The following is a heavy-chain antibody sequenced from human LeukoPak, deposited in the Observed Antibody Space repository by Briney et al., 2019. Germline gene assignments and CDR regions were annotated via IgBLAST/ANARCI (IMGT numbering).Heavy chain of an antibody. J-gene: IGHJ4*02. CDR1: RFTFSSYA. D-gene: IGHD1-20*01. V-gene: IGHV3-23*01. CDR3: ATIPYNWNYGDY. CDR2: ISGSGGSS. Sequence: GGSLRLSCAASRFTFSSYAMSWVRQAPGKGLEWVSTISGSGGSSYYADSVKGRFTISRDNSKNTLYLQMNSLRAEDTAVYYCATIPYNWNYGDYWGQGTLVTVSS.